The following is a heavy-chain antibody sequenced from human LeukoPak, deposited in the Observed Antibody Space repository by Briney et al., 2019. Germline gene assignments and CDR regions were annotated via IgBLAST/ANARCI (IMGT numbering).Heavy chain of an antibody. Sequence: SSETLSLTCNVSGGSINRYYWGWIRQPPGKRLELIGYIYYSGRTNYNPSLKSRVTISVDTSTNQISLKLTSVTAADTAVYFCARGTTKGYYYDSSGYYTKWGQGTLVTVSS. D-gene: IGHD3-22*01. CDR3: ARGTTKGYYYDSSGYYTK. CDR1: GGSINRYY. CDR2: IYYSGRT. J-gene: IGHJ4*02. V-gene: IGHV4-59*12.